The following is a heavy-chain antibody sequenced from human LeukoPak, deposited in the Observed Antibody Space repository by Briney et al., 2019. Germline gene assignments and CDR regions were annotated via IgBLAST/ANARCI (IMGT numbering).Heavy chain of an antibody. Sequence: SGGSLRLSCAASGSTFSNAWMSWVRQAPGKGLEWVGRIKSKTDGGTTDYAAPVKGRFTISRDDSKNTLYLQMNSLKTEDTAVYYCIGKEPRPDYGDYDSPKALFDYWGQGTLVTVSS. V-gene: IGHV3-15*01. D-gene: IGHD4-17*01. J-gene: IGHJ4*02. CDR2: IKSKTDGGTT. CDR3: IGKEPRPDYGDYDSPKALFDY. CDR1: GSTFSNAW.